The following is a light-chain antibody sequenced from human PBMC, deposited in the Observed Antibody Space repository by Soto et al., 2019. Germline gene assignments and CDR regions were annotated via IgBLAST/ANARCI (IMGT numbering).Light chain of an antibody. CDR1: NSDVSGFNY. CDR2: DVS. V-gene: IGLV2-11*01. CDR3: CSHEGSYV. Sequence: QSVLTQPRSVSGSPGQSVTISCPVTNSDVSGFNYASWYQQHPGKAPKLVIYDVSKRPSGVHDRFSGSKSGNTASLTISGLQAEDEAEYYCCSHEGSYVFASGTKVTV. J-gene: IGLJ1*01.